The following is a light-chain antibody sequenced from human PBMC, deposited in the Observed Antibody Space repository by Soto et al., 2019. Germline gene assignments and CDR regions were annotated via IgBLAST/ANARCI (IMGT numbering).Light chain of an antibody. CDR3: QQYHNWPPIT. J-gene: IGKJ5*01. CDR2: GSS. Sequence: EIVLPQSPGTLSLSPGERATLSFRASQSLSSSYLAFYQQKPVQSPRLLIYGSSSSATGIPARYSGSGSGTEFTLTLSSLQSEDLAVYYCQQYHNWPPITFGQGTRLEIK. V-gene: IGKV3-20*01. CDR1: QSLSSSY.